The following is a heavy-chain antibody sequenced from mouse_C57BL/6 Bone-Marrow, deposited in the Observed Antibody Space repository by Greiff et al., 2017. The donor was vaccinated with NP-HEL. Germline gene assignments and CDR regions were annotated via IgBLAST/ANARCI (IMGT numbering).Heavy chain of an antibody. J-gene: IGHJ1*03. V-gene: IGHV5-17*01. CDR3: ARNDGSSYWNFGV. CDR2: ISSGSSTI. Sequence: EVKLVESGVGLVKPGGSLKLSCAASGFTFSDYGMHWVRQAPEKGLEWVAYISSGSSTIYYADTVKGRFTIPRDNANKTLFLHITRPRYEDTAMYDWARNDGSSYWNFGVGGTGTTVPVSS. CDR1: GFTFSDYG. D-gene: IGHD1-1*01.